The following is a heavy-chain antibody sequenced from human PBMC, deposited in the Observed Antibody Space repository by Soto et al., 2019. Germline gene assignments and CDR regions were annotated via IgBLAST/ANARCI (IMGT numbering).Heavy chain of an antibody. V-gene: IGHV3-7*01. CDR1: GFDFRSYE. D-gene: IGHD5-12*01. CDR2: IKQDGSEK. CDR3: ARDGIYDFDY. Sequence: PVGSLRLSCVASGFDFRSYEMSWVRQAPGKGLEWVANIKQDGSEKYYVDSVKGRFTISRDNAKNSLYLQMNSLRAEDTAVYYCARDGIYDFDYWGQGTLVTVSS. J-gene: IGHJ4*02.